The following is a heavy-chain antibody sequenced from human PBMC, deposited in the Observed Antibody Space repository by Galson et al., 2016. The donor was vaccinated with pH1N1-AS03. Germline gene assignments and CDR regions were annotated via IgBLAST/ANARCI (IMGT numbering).Heavy chain of an antibody. J-gene: IGHJ3*01. CDR1: GYTFTGNY. Sequence: SVKVSCKASGYTFTGNYLHWVRQAPGQGLEWVGWINPNSGDTSYAQKFQGRVTMTRDTSISAAFLGLSRLRSDDTAVFYCARVLFSIARGESSAFDLWGQGTMVTVSS. D-gene: IGHD6-6*01. CDR3: ARVLFSIARGESSAFDL. V-gene: IGHV1-2*02. CDR2: INPNSGDT.